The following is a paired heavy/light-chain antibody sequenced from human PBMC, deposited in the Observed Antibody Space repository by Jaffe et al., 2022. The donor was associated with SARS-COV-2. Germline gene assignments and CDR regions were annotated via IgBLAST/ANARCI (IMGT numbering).Light chain of an antibody. Sequence: QSVLTQPPSASGTPGQRVTISCSGSSSNIGSNYVYWYQQLPGTAPKLLIYRNNQRPSGVPDRFSGSKSGTSASLAISGLRSEDEADYYCAAWDDSLSAPWVFGGGTKLTVL. V-gene: IGLV1-47*01. CDR1: SSNIGSNY. CDR3: AAWDDSLSAPWV. J-gene: IGLJ3*02. CDR2: RNN.
Heavy chain of an antibody. Sequence: QVQLVESGGGVVQPGRSLRLSCAASGFSFISYGMHWVRQAPGKGLEWVAIILYDGSNTYYADSVKGRFTISRDNSKNTLYLQMNSLRAEDTAVYYCARSYCSGGSCYSDYGMDVWGQGTTVTVSS. CDR3: ARSYCSGGSCYSDYGMDV. D-gene: IGHD2-15*01. J-gene: IGHJ6*02. CDR1: GFSFISYG. V-gene: IGHV3-33*01. CDR2: ILYDGSNT.